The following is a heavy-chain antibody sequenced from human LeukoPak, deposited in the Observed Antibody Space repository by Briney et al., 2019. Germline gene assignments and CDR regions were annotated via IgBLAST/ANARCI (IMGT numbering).Heavy chain of an antibody. V-gene: IGHV4-34*01. CDR1: GGSFSGYY. D-gene: IGHD3-9*01. CDR3: ASLMFDY. CDR2: INHSGST. Sequence: SETLSLTCAVYGGSFSGYYWSWIRQPPGKGLEWIGEINHSGSTNYNPSLKSRVTISVDTSKNQFSLKLSSVTAADTAVYYCASLMFDYWGQGTLVTDSS. J-gene: IGHJ4*02.